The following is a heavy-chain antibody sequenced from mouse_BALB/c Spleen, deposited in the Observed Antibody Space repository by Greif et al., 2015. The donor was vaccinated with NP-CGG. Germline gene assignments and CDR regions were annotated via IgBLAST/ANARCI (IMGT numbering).Heavy chain of an antibody. CDR2: ISSGSSTI. V-gene: IGHV5-17*02. CDR3: ARYYYSSRSYAMDY. J-gene: IGHJ4*01. D-gene: IGHD1-1*01. CDR1: GFTFSSFG. Sequence: EVKLMESGGGLVQPGGSRKLPCAASGFTFSSFGMHWVRQAPEKGLEWVAYISSGSSTIYYADTVKGRFTVSRDNPKNTLFLQMASLRSEDTAMYYCARYYYSSRSYAMDYWGQGTSVTVSS.